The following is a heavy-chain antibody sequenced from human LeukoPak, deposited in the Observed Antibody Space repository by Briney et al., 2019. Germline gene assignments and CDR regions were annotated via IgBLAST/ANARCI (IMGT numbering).Heavy chain of an antibody. V-gene: IGHV4-39*07. CDR3: ARAYSSSGYNWFDP. D-gene: IGHD6-6*01. CDR2: INHSGST. Sequence: PSETLSLTCTVSGGSISSGDYYWSWIRQPPGKGLEWIGEINHSGSTNYNPSLKSRVTISVDTSKNQFFLKLNSVTAADTAVYYCARAYSSSGYNWFDPWGQGTLVTVSS. CDR1: GGSISSGDYY. J-gene: IGHJ5*02.